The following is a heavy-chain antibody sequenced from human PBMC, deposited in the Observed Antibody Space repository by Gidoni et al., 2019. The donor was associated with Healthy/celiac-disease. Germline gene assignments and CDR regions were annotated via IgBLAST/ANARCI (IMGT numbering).Heavy chain of an antibody. CDR1: GFTFSSSA. CDR2: IRGSGGST. Sequence: EVQLLESGGGLVQPGGSLRLSCAASGFTFSSSAMSWVRQAPGKGLEWVSAIRGSGGSTYYADSVKGRFTISRDNSKNTLYLQMNSLRAEDTAVYYCAKMMITFGGVIGWVDYYYGMDVWGQGTTVTVSS. D-gene: IGHD3-16*02. CDR3: AKMMITFGGVIGWVDYYYGMDV. V-gene: IGHV3-23*01. J-gene: IGHJ6*02.